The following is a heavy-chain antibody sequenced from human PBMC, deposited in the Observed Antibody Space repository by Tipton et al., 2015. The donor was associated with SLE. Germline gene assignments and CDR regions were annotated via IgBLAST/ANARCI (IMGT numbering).Heavy chain of an antibody. V-gene: IGHV4-34*01. J-gene: IGHJ5*01. D-gene: IGHD1-26*01. Sequence: TLSLTCTVSGGSISSYYWSWIRQPPGKGLEWIGEITPSGSTNCNPSLKSRVTLSVDTSKSQFSLDLTSVTAADTAVYYCARFHLKSYYEFDSWGQGTLVTVSS. CDR1: GGSISSYY. CDR3: ARFHLKSYYEFDS. CDR2: ITPSGST.